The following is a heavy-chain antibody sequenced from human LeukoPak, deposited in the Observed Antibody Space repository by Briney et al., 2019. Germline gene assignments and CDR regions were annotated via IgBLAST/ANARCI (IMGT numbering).Heavy chain of an antibody. CDR3: ARGAYGACSGGSCYRLDY. V-gene: IGHV4-59*12. Sequence: SETLSLTCTVSGGSISNKYWSWIRQPPGKGLEWIGYIYYSGSTNYNPSLKSRVTISVDTSKNQFSLKLSSVTAADTAVYYCARGAYGACSGGSCYRLDYWGQGTLVTVSS. J-gene: IGHJ4*02. CDR1: GGSISNKY. D-gene: IGHD2-15*01. CDR2: IYYSGST.